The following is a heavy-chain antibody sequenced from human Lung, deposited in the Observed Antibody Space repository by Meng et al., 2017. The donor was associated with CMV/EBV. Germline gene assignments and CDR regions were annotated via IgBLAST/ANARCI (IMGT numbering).Heavy chain of an antibody. J-gene: IGHJ4*02. CDR2: IYHSGST. D-gene: IGHD2-21*02. Sequence: QVQLQESGPGLVKPSGTLSLPCAVSGGSLSSRNWWSWVRQPPGKGLEWIGEIYHSGSTNYNPSLKSRVTISVDESKNQFPLRLSSVTAADTAVYYCARVGAYCGGDCYHPRWGQGTLVTVSS. V-gene: IGHV4-4*02. CDR1: GGSLSSRNW. CDR3: ARVGAYCGGDCYHPR.